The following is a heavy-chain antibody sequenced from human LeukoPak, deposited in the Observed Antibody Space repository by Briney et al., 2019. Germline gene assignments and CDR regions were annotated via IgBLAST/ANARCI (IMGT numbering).Heavy chain of an antibody. CDR1: GGSISSYY. CDR3: ARDQYNDSSGYFIDY. D-gene: IGHD3-22*01. V-gene: IGHV4-4*07. CDR2: IYISGST. J-gene: IGHJ4*02. Sequence: SETLSLTCTVSGGSISSYYWSWIRQPAGKGLEWIGRIYISGSTNYNPSLKSRVTMSVDTSKNQFSLKLSSVTAADTAVYYCARDQYNDSSGYFIDYWGQGTLVTVSS.